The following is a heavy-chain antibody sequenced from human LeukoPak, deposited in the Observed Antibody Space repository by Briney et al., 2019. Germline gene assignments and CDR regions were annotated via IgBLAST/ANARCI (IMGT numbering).Heavy chain of an antibody. CDR2: ISSSGNVI. Sequence: AGGSLRLSCAASGYTFRSYEKNCVRQAPGKGLEWVSYISSSGNVIHYADSVRGRFTISRDNAKNSLYLQMDSLKAADTPIYYCAREMPVWGVYFDHWGQGTLVTVSS. D-gene: IGHD3-10*01. J-gene: IGHJ4*02. V-gene: IGHV3-48*03. CDR1: GYTFRSYE. CDR3: AREMPVWGVYFDH.